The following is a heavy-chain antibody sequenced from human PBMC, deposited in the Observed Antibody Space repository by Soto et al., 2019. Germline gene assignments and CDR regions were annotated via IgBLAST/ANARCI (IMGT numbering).Heavy chain of an antibody. J-gene: IGHJ6*03. CDR1: GFTFSSYG. V-gene: IGHV3-33*01. Sequence: GGSLRLSCAASGFTFSSYGMHWVRQAPGKGLEWVAVIWYDGSNKYYADSVKGRLTISRDNSKNTLYLQMNSLRAEDTAVYYCARDHYGDYYYYYMDVWGKGTTVTVSS. CDR2: IWYDGSNK. CDR3: ARDHYGDYYYYYMDV. D-gene: IGHD4-17*01.